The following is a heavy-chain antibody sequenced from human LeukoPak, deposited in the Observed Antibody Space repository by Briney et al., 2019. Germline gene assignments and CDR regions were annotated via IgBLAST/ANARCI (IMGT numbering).Heavy chain of an antibody. Sequence: SETLSLTCTVSGGSISSGDYYWTWIRQPPGKGLEWIGHIYYSGTTYYNPSLESRIIISLDTSKNQFSLKLSSVTAADTAVYYCAREILRDDDYVGPFDYWGQGSLVTASS. CDR2: IYYSGTT. V-gene: IGHV4-30-4*01. J-gene: IGHJ4*02. CDR3: AREILRDDDYVGPFDY. D-gene: IGHD4-17*01. CDR1: GGSISSGDYY.